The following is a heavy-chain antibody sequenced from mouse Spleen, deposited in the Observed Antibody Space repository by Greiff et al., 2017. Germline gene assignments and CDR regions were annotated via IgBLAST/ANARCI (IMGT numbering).Heavy chain of an antibody. D-gene: IGHD2-3*01. V-gene: IGHV5-17*01. Sequence: EVQLKESGGGLVKPGGSLKLSCAASGFTFSDYGMHWVRQAPEKGLEWVAYISSGSSTIYYADTVKGRFTISRDNAKNTLFLQMTSLRSEDTAMYYCARQDDGYYVFFDYWGQGTTLTVSS. CDR3: ARQDDGYYVFFDY. CDR2: ISSGSSTI. CDR1: GFTFSDYG. J-gene: IGHJ2*01.